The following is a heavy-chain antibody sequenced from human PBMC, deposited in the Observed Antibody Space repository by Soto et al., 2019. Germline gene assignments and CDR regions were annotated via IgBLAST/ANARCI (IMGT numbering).Heavy chain of an antibody. Sequence: EVQLLESGGGLVQPGGSLRLSCAVSGFTFSSDAMSWVRQAPGKGLEWVSSLSNSGTSTYYADSVKGRFIISRDSSKNTLYPQMSSLRAEDTAVYYCAKRGDSLSWYWFDPWGQGALVSVSS. CDR1: GFTFSSDA. CDR2: LSNSGTST. CDR3: AKRGDSLSWYWFDP. J-gene: IGHJ5*02. V-gene: IGHV3-23*01. D-gene: IGHD6-13*01.